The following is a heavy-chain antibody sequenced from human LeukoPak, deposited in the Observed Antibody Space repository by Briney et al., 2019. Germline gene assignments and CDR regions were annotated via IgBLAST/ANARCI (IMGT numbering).Heavy chain of an antibody. J-gene: IGHJ4*02. D-gene: IGHD4-17*01. V-gene: IGHV1-18*01. CDR1: RYTFTSYG. CDR3: ARAGFTVTTLYPDY. CDR2: ISAYNGNT. Sequence: ASVKVSCKASRYTFTSYGISWVRPAPGQGLEWMGWISAYNGNTNYAQKLQGRVTMTTDTSTSTAYMELRSLRSDDTAVYYCARAGFTVTTLYPDYWGQGTLVTVSS.